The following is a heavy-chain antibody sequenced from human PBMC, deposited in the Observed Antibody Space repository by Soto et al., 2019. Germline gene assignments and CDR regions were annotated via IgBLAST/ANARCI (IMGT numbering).Heavy chain of an antibody. CDR2: IHWNDDN. CDR1: GFSLSTSGVG. V-gene: IGHV2-5*01. J-gene: IGHJ4*02. D-gene: IGHD5-12*01. CDR3: EHRLVAEGLGN. Sequence: QITLKESGPTLVKPTQTLTLTCTFSGFSLSTSGVGVGWIRQPPGKALEWLAVIHWNDDNHYSPSLNSRLTITKDTSKNQVVLTMTNVDPADTATYFCEHRLVAEGLGNWGQGTLVTVSS.